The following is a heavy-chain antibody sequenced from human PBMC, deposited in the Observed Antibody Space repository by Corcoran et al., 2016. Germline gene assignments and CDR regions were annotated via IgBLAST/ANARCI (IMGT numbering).Heavy chain of an antibody. CDR2: ISAYNGNT. V-gene: IGHV1-18*01. CDR1: GYTFTSYG. CDR3: VRRSFPLPATIYGMDV. J-gene: IGHJ6*02. Sequence: QVQLVQSGAEVKTPGASVKVSCKASGYTFTSYGISWVRQAPGQGLEWMGWISAYNGNTNYAQKLHGRVTMTKDTSTSTAYVELRSLRSDDTAVYYCVRRSFPLPATIYGMDVWGQETTVTVSS. D-gene: IGHD3-10*01.